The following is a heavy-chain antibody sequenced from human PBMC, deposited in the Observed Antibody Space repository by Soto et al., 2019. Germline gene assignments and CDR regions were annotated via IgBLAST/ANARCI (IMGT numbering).Heavy chain of an antibody. J-gene: IGHJ5*02. CDR3: ARDYYDFWSGYSYLFDP. CDR2: IKQDGSEK. D-gene: IGHD3-3*01. CDR1: GFTFSSYW. Sequence: PGGSLRLSCAASGFTFSSYWMSWVRQAPGKGLEWVANIKQDGSEKYYVDSVKGRFTISRDNAKNSLYLQMNSLRAEDTAVYYCARDYYDFWSGYSYLFDPWGQGTLVIVSS. V-gene: IGHV3-7*05.